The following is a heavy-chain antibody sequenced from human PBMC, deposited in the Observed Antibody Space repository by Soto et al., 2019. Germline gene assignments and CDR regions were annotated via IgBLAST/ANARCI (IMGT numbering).Heavy chain of an antibody. Sequence: QVQLVESGGGVVQPGRSLRLSCAASGFTFSSYGMHWVRQAPGKGLEWVAVISSDGSKTYYADSVKGRFTISRDNSKNTLDLQMTSLRGEDTAVYYCEKCSTSSGLRVDYWGQGPLITVSS. CDR1: GFTFSSYG. J-gene: IGHJ4*02. CDR2: ISSDGSKT. CDR3: EKCSTSSGLRVDY. V-gene: IGHV3-30*18. D-gene: IGHD6-19*01.